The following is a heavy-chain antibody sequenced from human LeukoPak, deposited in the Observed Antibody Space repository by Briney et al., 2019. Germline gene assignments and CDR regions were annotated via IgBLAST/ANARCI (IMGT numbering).Heavy chain of an antibody. Sequence: GGSLRLSCAASGLIFSNYWMSWFRQAPGKGLEWVANIKQDGSEKYYVDSAKGRFTISRDNAKNSLYLQMNSLRAEDTAVYYCAIDHFEYSYVFMTPDYWGQGTLVTVSS. D-gene: IGHD5-18*01. CDR2: IKQDGSEK. V-gene: IGHV3-7*01. J-gene: IGHJ4*02. CDR3: AIDHFEYSYVFMTPDY. CDR1: GLIFSNYW.